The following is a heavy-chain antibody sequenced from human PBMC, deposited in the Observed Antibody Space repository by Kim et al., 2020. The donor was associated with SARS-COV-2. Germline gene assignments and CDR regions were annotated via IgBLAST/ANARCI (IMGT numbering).Heavy chain of an antibody. Sequence: GGSLRLSCAASGFTFSSYSMNWVRQAPGKGLEWVSSISSSSSYIYYADSVKGRFTISRDNAKNSLYLQMNSLRAEDTAVYYCAILAPNIAAAPAYGMDVWGQGTTVTVSS. CDR3: AILAPNIAAAPAYGMDV. V-gene: IGHV3-21*01. J-gene: IGHJ6*02. CDR1: GFTFSSYS. CDR2: ISSSSSYI. D-gene: IGHD6-13*01.